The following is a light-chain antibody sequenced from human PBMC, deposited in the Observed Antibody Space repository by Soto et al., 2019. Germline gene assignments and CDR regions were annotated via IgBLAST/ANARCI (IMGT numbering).Light chain of an antibody. V-gene: IGKV1-9*01. CDR2: AAS. Sequence: DIQLTQSPSFLSASVGDRVTITCRASQGISSYLAWYQQKPGKAPKLLIYAASTLQSGVPSRFSGSGSGTEFSLTISSLQPEDFATDSCQQLNSYPWTFGQGTKVEIK. J-gene: IGKJ1*01. CDR1: QGISSY. CDR3: QQLNSYPWT.